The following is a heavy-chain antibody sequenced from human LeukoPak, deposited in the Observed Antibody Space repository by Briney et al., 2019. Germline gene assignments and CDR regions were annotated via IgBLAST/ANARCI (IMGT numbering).Heavy chain of an antibody. J-gene: IGHJ5*02. CDR3: WFDP. CDR2: IYPSGTT. CDR1: GYSISSGYY. Sequence: SETLSLTCTVSGYSISSGYYWGWIRQPPGKGLEWFGNIYPSGTTYYNPSLKTRVTISVDTSKNQFSLKLSSVTAADTAVYFNWFDPWGQGTLVTVSS. V-gene: IGHV4-38-2*02.